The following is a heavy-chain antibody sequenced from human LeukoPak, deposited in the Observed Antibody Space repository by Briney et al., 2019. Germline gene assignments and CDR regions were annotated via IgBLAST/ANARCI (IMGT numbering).Heavy chain of an antibody. V-gene: IGHV4-34*01. CDR3: ARGGPSELDP. D-gene: IGHD1-14*01. J-gene: IGHJ5*02. CDR2: ISRSGNT. Sequence: SETLSLTCAVYGGSFSGYYWSWIRQPPGKGLEWIGKISRSGNTNYNPSLKSRVTISVDTSKNQFSLKLSSVTAADTGVYYCARGGPSELDPWGQETLVTVSS. CDR1: GGSFSGYY.